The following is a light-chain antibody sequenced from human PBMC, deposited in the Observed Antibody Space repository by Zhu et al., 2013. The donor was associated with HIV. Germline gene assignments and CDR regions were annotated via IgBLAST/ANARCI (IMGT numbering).Light chain of an antibody. CDR3: GTWDSSLSADVV. J-gene: IGLJ2*01. Sequence: QSVLTQPPSVSAAPGQKVTISCSGSGSNIGNNYVSWYQQLPGTAPKLLIYDNDKRPSGIPDRFSGSKSGTSATLGITGLQTGDEADYYCGTWDSSLSADVVFGGGTKLTVL. CDR1: GSNIGNNY. CDR2: DND. V-gene: IGLV1-51*01.